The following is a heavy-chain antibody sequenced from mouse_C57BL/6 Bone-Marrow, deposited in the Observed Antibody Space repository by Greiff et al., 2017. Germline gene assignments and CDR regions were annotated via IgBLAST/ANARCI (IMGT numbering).Heavy chain of an antibody. Sequence: QVQLQQPGAELVMPGASVKLSCKASGYTFTSYWMHWVKQRPGQGLEWIGEIDPSDSYTNYNQKFKGKSTLTVDKSSSTAYMQLSSLTSEGSAVYYCARRDWDGDYWGQNTTLTVSS. CDR1: GYTFTSYW. V-gene: IGHV1-69*01. CDR2: IDPSDSYT. D-gene: IGHD4-1*01. CDR3: ARRDWDGDY. J-gene: IGHJ2*01.